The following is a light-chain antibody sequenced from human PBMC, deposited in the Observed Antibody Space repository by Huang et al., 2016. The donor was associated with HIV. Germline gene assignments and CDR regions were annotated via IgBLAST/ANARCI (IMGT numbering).Light chain of an antibody. V-gene: IGKV3-20*01. Sequence: ELVLTQSPGTLSSSPGGAAVISCRASQSLDQGFLAWYRQRPGQAPELLSLDASKRPSDIPDRFVGRGSGTDFSLTINGLDPEDFAFYFCHHYGATQWAFGRGTRVEMK. CDR3: HHYGATQWA. J-gene: IGKJ1*01. CDR1: QSLDQGF. CDR2: DAS.